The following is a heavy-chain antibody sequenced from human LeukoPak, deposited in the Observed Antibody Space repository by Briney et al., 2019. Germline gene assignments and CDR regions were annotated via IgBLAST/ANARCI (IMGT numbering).Heavy chain of an antibody. V-gene: IGHV3-23*01. CDR1: GFTFSSYA. CDR3: AKHFYDSSGYTR. J-gene: IGHJ4*02. D-gene: IGHD3-22*01. Sequence: GSLRLSCAASGFTFSSYAMSWVRQAPGKGLEWVSGMSGSDGSTFYADSVKGRFTVSRDNSKNSLYLQMKSLRAEDTAVYYCAKHFYDSSGYTRWGQGALVTVSS. CDR2: MSGSDGST.